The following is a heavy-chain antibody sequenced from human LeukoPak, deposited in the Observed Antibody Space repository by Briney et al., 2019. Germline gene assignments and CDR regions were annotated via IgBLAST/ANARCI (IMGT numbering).Heavy chain of an antibody. D-gene: IGHD4-23*01. Sequence: NPSETLSLTCTVSGASMSTCYWSWIRQPPGKGLEWIAYIYHSGSTNYNPSLKSRVTISVDTSKNQFSLKPNSVTAADTALYYCARDGYGGIDYWGQGILVTVSS. CDR1: GASMSTCY. CDR2: IYHSGST. J-gene: IGHJ4*02. CDR3: ARDGYGGIDY. V-gene: IGHV4-59*01.